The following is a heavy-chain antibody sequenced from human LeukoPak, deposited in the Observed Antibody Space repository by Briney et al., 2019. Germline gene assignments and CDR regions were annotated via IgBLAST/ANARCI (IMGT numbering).Heavy chain of an antibody. D-gene: IGHD3-22*01. CDR1: GGSISSYY. J-gene: IGHJ6*03. CDR2: IYYSGST. Sequence: SETLSLTCTVSGGSISSYYWSWIRKPPGKGLEWIGYIYYSGSTNYNPSLKSRVTISVDASKNQFSLKLSSVTAADTAVYYCASSDSSGYYSSGDYYYYYMDVWGKGTTVTVSS. V-gene: IGHV4-59*01. CDR3: ASSDSSGYYSSGDYYYYYMDV.